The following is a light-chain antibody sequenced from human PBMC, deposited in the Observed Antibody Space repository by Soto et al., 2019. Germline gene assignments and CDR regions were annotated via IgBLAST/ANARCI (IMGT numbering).Light chain of an antibody. CDR3: MQGTHWPFT. J-gene: IGKJ2*01. CDR1: QSLVHSDGSTY. Sequence: DVVMTQSPLSLTVTLGQPASISCRSSQSLVHSDGSTYLNWFQQRPGQSPRRLIYKVSNRDSGVPDRFSGSGSGTDFTLKISRVEAEDVGVYYCMQGTHWPFTFGQGTKVEIK. V-gene: IGKV2-30*02. CDR2: KVS.